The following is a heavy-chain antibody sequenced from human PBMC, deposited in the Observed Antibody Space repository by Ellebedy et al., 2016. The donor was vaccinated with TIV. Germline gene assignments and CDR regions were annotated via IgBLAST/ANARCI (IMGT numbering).Heavy chain of an antibody. D-gene: IGHD3-3*01. V-gene: IGHV4-38-2*02. CDR2: IYHSGST. CDR1: GYSISSGYY. CDR3: ARTAGSMEWLPYFDF. Sequence: MPSETLSLTCTVSGYSISSGYYWGWIRQPPGKGLDWIGSIYHSGSTYYNPSLKSRVTISVDTSKNQFFLKLIFVTAADTAVYYCARTAGSMEWLPYFDFWGQGTLVTVSS. J-gene: IGHJ4*02.